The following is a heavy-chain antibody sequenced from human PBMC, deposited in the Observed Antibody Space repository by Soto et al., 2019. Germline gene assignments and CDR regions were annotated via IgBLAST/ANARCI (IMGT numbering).Heavy chain of an antibody. CDR1: GFTFSSYA. Sequence: PGGSLRLSCSASGFTFSSYAMHWVRQAPGKGLEYVSAISSNGGSTYYADSVKGRFTISRDNSKNTLYLQMSSLRAEDTAVYYCVKDDKRIAVAGQRGYWGQGTLVTVSS. J-gene: IGHJ4*02. D-gene: IGHD6-19*01. CDR3: VKDDKRIAVAGQRGY. V-gene: IGHV3-64D*06. CDR2: ISSNGGST.